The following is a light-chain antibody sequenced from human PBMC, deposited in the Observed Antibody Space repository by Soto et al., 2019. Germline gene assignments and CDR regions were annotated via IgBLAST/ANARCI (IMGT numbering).Light chain of an antibody. Sequence: DIVMTQSPLSLPVTPGEPASISCRSSQSLLHSNGYNYLDWYLQKPGQSLQLLIYLGSNRATGVTDRISGSVSGTDFTLKISRVEAEDVGVYYCMQALQTPRTFGQGTEVEIK. CDR3: MQALQTPRT. CDR2: LGS. J-gene: IGKJ1*01. CDR1: QSLLHSNGYNY. V-gene: IGKV2-28*01.